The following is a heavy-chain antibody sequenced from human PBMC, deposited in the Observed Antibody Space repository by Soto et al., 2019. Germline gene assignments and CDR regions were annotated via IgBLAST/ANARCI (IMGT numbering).Heavy chain of an antibody. J-gene: IGHJ4*02. CDR1: GGTFSSYA. D-gene: IGHD1-26*01. CDR2: INPKSGGT. Sequence: VASVKVSCKASGGTFSSYAISWVRQAPGQGLEWMGWINPKSGGTMYPQKFQGRVTMTWDTSISTAYMALTRLRSDDTAVYYCARDLAKGGGSAGFDYWGQGTLVTVSS. CDR3: ARDLAKGGGSAGFDY. V-gene: IGHV1-2*02.